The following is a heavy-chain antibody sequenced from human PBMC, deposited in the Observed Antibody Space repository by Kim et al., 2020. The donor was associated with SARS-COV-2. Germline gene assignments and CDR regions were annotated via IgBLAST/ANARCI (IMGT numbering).Heavy chain of an antibody. CDR2: GGST. J-gene: IGHJ4*02. V-gene: IGHV3-23*01. CDR3: ANSGSFDY. Sequence: GGSTYDADSVKGRFTISRDNSTNTLFLQMNSRRAEDTAVYYCANSGSFDYWGQGTLVTVSS.